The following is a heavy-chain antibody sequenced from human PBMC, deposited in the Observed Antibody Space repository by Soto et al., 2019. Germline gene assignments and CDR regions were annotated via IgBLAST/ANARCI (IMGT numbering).Heavy chain of an antibody. J-gene: IGHJ5*02. CDR3: ARMRDADSVWFDP. CDR2: IFSNDEK. V-gene: IGHV2-26*01. Sequence: QVTLKESGPVLVKPTETLTLTCTVSGFSLSNARMGVSWIRQPPGKALEWLAHIFSNDEKSYSTSLKSRPTIYKDTAKSQVVLTMTNVDPVDTATYYGARMRDADSVWFDPWGQGTLVTVSS. D-gene: IGHD4-17*01. CDR1: GFSLSNARMG.